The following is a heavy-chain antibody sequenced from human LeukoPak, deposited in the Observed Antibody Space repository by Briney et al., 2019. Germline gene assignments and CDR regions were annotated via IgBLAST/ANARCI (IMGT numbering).Heavy chain of an antibody. V-gene: IGHV4-4*07. D-gene: IGHD3-10*01. CDR3: AKAAKFYYGSQTYYYFDY. CDR2: IYTSGST. Sequence: PSETLSLTCTVSGGSISSYYWSWIRQPAGKGLEWIGRIYTSGSTNYNPSLKSRVAMSVDTSKSQFSLSLTSVTTADTAVYYCAKAAKFYYGSQTYYYFDYWGQGILVTVSS. CDR1: GGSISSYY. J-gene: IGHJ4*02.